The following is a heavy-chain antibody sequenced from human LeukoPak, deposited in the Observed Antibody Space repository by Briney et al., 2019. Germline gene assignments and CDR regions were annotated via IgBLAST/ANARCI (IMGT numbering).Heavy chain of an antibody. CDR1: GGTFSSYA. CDR2: IIPIFGTT. Sequence: SVKDSCKASGGTFSSYAISWVRQAPGQGLEWMGGIIPIFGTTNYAQKFQGRVTITADESTSTAYMELSSLRSEDTAVCYCARETYYYDSSGEIDYWGQGTLVTVSS. CDR3: ARETYYYDSSGEIDY. V-gene: IGHV1-69*13. D-gene: IGHD3-22*01. J-gene: IGHJ4*02.